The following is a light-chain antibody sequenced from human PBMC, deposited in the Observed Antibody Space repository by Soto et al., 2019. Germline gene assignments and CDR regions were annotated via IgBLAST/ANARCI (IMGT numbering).Light chain of an antibody. J-gene: IGKJ4*01. CDR1: QSVSSS. Sequence: EIVLTQSPATLSLSPGERATLSCRASQSVSSSLAWYQQKPGQAPRLLIYDAFNRATGLPARFSGSGSGTDFTLTISSLEPEDFAVYYCQQRSIWLTFGGGTKVEIK. CDR2: DAF. CDR3: QQRSIWLT. V-gene: IGKV3-11*01.